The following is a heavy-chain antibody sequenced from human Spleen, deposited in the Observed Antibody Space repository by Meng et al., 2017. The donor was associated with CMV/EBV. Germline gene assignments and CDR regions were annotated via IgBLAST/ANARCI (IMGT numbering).Heavy chain of an antibody. V-gene: IGHV3-23*01. J-gene: IGHJ4*02. CDR1: RFTFSNYW. D-gene: IGHD6-6*01. CDR2: ISGSGGST. Sequence: GESLKISCAASRFTFSNYWMSWVRQAPGKGLEWVSAISGSGGSTYYADSVKGRFTISRDNSKNTLYLQMNSLRAEDTAVYYCAKDLEAARRSFDYWGQGTLVTVSS. CDR3: AKDLEAARRSFDY.